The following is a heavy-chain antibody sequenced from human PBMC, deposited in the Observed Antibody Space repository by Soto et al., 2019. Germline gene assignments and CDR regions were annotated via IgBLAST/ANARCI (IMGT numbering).Heavy chain of an antibody. D-gene: IGHD2-2*01. CDR2: IYHSGST. J-gene: IGHJ6*02. Sequence: SETLSLTCAVSGGSISSRNWWSWVRQPPGKGLEWIGEIYHSGSTNYNPSLKSRVTISVDRSKNQFSLKLSSVTAADTAVYYCAVCSSASCYGVSVLADYYYYGMGVWGQGTTVTVSS. CDR1: GGSISSRNW. V-gene: IGHV4-4*02. CDR3: AVCSSASCYGVSVLADYYYYGMGV.